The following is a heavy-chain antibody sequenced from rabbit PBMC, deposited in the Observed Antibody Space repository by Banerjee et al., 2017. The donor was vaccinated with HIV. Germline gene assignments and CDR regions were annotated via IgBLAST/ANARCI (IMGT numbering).Heavy chain of an antibody. CDR1: GFSFSGSYY. Sequence: QSLEESGGDLVKPGASLTLTCTASGFSFSGSYYMCWVRQAPGKGLEWIACIYAGSIASTYYASWAKGRFTISQTSSTTVTLQMTSLTAADTATYFCARDGSGWYYFNLWGPGTLVTVS. CDR3: ARDGSGWYYFNL. J-gene: IGHJ4*01. CDR2: IYAGSIAST. V-gene: IGHV1S40*01. D-gene: IGHD4-1*01.